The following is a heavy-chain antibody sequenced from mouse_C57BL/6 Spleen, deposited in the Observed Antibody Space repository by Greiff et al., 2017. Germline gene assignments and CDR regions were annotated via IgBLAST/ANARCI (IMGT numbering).Heavy chain of an antibody. D-gene: IGHD2-1*01. CDR1: GFTFSSYA. V-gene: IGHV5-4*01. CDR3: ARDRVYGNYDFYAMDY. CDR2: ISDGGSYT. Sequence: EVKLVESGGGLVKPGGSLKLSCAASGFTFSSYAVSWVRQTPEKRLEWVATISDGGSYTYYPDNVKGRFTISRDNAKNNLYLQMSHLKSEDTAMYYCARDRVYGNYDFYAMDYWGQGTSVTVSS. J-gene: IGHJ4*01.